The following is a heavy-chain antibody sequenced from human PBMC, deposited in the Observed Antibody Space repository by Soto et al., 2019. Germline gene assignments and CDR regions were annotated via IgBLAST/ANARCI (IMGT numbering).Heavy chain of an antibody. V-gene: IGHV1-8*01. J-gene: IGHJ6*02. CDR2: MNPNSGNT. Sequence: ASVKVSCKTSGYTFINYDINWVRQATGQGLEWMGWMNPNSGNTGYVPKFQGRVTMTRNTSISTAYMELSSLESEDTAVYYCARYQSGEYTMDVWGQ. CDR3: ARYQSGEYTMDV. D-gene: IGHD3-10*01. CDR1: GYTFINYD.